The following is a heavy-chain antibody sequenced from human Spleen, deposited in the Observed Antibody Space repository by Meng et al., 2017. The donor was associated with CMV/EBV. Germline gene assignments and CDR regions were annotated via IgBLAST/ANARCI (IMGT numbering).Heavy chain of an antibody. J-gene: IGHJ4*02. CDR2: INSDGCST. V-gene: IGHV3-74*01. Sequence: GESLKISCVASGFTFSSYWMHWVRQTPGKGLVWVSRINSDGCSTSYADSVKGRFTISRDNAKNTLYLQMNSLRAEDTAVFYCAREESDYDNFDYWGQGALVTVSS. CDR1: GFTFSSYW. D-gene: IGHD5-12*01. CDR3: AREESDYDNFDY.